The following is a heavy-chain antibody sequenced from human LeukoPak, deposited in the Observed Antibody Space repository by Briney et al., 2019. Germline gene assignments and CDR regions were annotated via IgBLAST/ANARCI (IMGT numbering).Heavy chain of an antibody. CDR1: GFTFSSYA. D-gene: IGHD5-24*01. V-gene: IGHV3-23*01. CDR3: AKDRRWLQGGAFDI. J-gene: IGHJ3*02. CDR2: ISGSGGST. Sequence: QTGGSLRLSCAASGFTFSSYAMSWVRQAPVKGLEWVSAISGSGGSTYYADSVKGRFTISRDNSKNTLYLQMNSLRAEDTAVYYCAKDRRWLQGGAFDIWGQGTMVTVSS.